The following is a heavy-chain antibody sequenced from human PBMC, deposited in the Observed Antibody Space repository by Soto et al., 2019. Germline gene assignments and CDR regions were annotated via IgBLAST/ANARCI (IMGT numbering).Heavy chain of an antibody. V-gene: IGHV3-23*01. J-gene: IGHJ4*02. D-gene: IGHD1-1*01. CDR3: AKDKPGTKSFDY. CDR2: ISDRGDTT. Sequence: EVQLLESGGGLVQPGGSLRLSCAASGFTISSNAMYWVRQAPGKGLEWVSAISDRGDTTHYADSVKGRFTISRDTSNNTLYLQLNALRADDTAVYYCAKDKPGTKSFDYWGQGTLVTVAS. CDR1: GFTISSNA.